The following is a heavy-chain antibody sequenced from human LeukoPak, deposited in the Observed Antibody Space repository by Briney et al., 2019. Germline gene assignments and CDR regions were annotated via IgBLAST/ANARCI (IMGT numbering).Heavy chain of an antibody. V-gene: IGHV3-23*01. Sequence: GGSLGLSCAAPGFTFSNHAMSWVRQAPGKGLEWVSFISASGGSTYYADSVKGRFTISRDNSKNTLYLQMNSLRVEDTATYYCSPPRGDSSGYYYVYWGPGTLVTVSS. CDR2: ISASGGST. D-gene: IGHD3-22*01. CDR1: GFTFSNHA. J-gene: IGHJ4*02. CDR3: SPPRGDSSGYYYVY.